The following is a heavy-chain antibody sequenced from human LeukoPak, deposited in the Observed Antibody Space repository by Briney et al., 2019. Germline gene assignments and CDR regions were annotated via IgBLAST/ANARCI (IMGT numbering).Heavy chain of an antibody. CDR2: IKPESGRT. V-gene: IGHV1-2*02. CDR3: ARGGKYGCSAGSCYSDY. J-gene: IGHJ4*02. Sequence: ASVKVSCKASGYTFTSNAMNWVRQAPGQGLEWMGWIKPESGRTHYAQKFQGGVTMTRDTSISTAYMELSRLRSDDTALYYCARGGKYGCSAGSCYSDYWGQGTLVTVSS. D-gene: IGHD2-15*01. CDR1: GYTFTSNA.